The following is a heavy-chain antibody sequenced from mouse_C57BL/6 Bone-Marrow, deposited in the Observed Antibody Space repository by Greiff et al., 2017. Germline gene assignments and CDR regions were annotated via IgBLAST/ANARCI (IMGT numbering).Heavy chain of an antibody. CDR1: GFTFSDYG. D-gene: IGHD2-1*01. CDR2: ISSGSSTI. V-gene: IGHV5-17*01. J-gene: IGHJ1*03. CDR3: ARTLYGNYGYFDV. Sequence: EVHLVESGGGLVKPGGSLKLSCAASGFTFSDYGMHWVRQAPEKGLEWVAYISSGSSTIYYADTVKGRFTISRDNAKNTLFLQMTSLRSEDTAMYYCARTLYGNYGYFDVWGTGTTVTVSS.